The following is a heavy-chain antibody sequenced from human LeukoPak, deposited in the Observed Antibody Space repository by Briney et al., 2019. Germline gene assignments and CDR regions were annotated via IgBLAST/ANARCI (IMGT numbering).Heavy chain of an antibody. CDR1: GGSISSYY. J-gene: IGHJ3*02. Sequence: SETLSLTCTVSGGSISSYYWSWIRQPASKGLEWIGRIYTSGSTNYNPSLKSRVTMSVDTSKNQFSLKLSSVTAADTAVYYCARIKRGGWKDAFDIWGQGTMVTVSS. V-gene: IGHV4-4*07. D-gene: IGHD1-1*01. CDR2: IYTSGST. CDR3: ARIKRGGWKDAFDI.